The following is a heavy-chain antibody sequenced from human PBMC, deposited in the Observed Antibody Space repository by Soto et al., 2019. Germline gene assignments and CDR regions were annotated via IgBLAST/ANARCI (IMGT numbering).Heavy chain of an antibody. D-gene: IGHD6-6*01. J-gene: IGHJ4*02. V-gene: IGHV3-23*01. CDR1: GFTFSSYA. CDR2: ISGSGGST. Sequence: EVQLLESGGGLVQPGGSLRLSRAASGFTFSSYAMSWVRQAPGKGLEWVSAISGSGGSTYYADSVKGRFTISRDNSKNTLYLQMNSLRAEDTAVYYCAKAKDLAARPGEPGPFDYWGQGTLVTVSS. CDR3: AKAKDLAARPGEPGPFDY.